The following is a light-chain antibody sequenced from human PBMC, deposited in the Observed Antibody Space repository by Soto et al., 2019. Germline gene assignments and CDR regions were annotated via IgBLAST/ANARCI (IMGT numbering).Light chain of an antibody. J-gene: IGLJ2*01. V-gene: IGLV2-8*01. CDR2: EVS. CDR1: SSEVGGYNY. CDR3: SSYAGSNNVV. Sequence: QSDLTQPPSASGSAGHSVTISFTGTSSEVGGYNYVSWYQQHPGKAPKLMIYEVSKRPSGVPDRFSGAKSGNTASLTVSGLQAEDEADYYCSSYAGSNNVVFGGGGQLTVL.